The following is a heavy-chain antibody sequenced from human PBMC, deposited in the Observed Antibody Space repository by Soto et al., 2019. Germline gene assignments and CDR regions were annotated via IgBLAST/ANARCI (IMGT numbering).Heavy chain of an antibody. J-gene: IGHJ4*02. CDR2: ISYDGSNK. CDR3: AKQSSPLYYFDY. D-gene: IGHD2-2*01. CDR1: GFTFSSYA. V-gene: IGHV3-30*18. Sequence: GGALRLSCAASGFTFSSYAMHWVRQAPVKGLEWVAVISYDGSNKYYADSVKGRFTISRDNSKNTLYLQMNSLRAEDTAVYYCAKQSSPLYYFDYWGQGTLVTVSS.